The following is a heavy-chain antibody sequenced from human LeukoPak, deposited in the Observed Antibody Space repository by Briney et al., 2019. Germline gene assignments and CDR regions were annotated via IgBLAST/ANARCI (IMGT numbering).Heavy chain of an antibody. CDR2: VYYRGST. CDR1: SGSINSSSYY. V-gene: IGHV4-39*01. Sequence: SETLSLTCSVSSGSINSSSYYWGWIRQPPGKGLEWIGSVYYRGSTYYNPSLKSRVTISVDTSKNQFSLKLRSVTAADTALYYCARHRVLGIAAAPYYFDSWGQGTLVTVSS. J-gene: IGHJ4*02. CDR3: ARHRVLGIAAAPYYFDS. D-gene: IGHD6-13*01.